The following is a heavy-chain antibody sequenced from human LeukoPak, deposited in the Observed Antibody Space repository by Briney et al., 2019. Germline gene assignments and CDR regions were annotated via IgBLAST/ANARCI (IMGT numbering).Heavy chain of an antibody. CDR3: ARGHWDFWSGYYHTRYYFDY. D-gene: IGHD3-3*01. CDR2: INHSGST. V-gene: IGHV4-34*01. Sequence: SETLSLTCAVYGGSFSGYYWSWIRQPPGKGLEWIGEINHSGSTNYNPSLKSRVTISVDTSKNQFFLKLSSVTAADTAVYYCARGHWDFWSGYYHTRYYFDYWGQGTLVTVSS. J-gene: IGHJ4*02. CDR1: GGSFSGYY.